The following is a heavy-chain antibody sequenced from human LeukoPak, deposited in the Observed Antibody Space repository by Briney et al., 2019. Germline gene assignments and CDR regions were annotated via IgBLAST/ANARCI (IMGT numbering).Heavy chain of an antibody. CDR3: ASGGYYYGSGSYYNGWFDP. V-gene: IGHV1-2*02. J-gene: IGHJ5*02. D-gene: IGHD3-10*01. CDR1: GYTFTGYY. CDR2: INPNSGGT. Sequence: ASVKVSCKASGYTFTGYYMHWVRQAPGQGLEWMGWINPNSGGTNYAQKFQGRVTMTRDTSISTAYMELSRLRSDDTAVYYCASGGYYYGSGSYYNGWFDPWGQGTLVTVSS.